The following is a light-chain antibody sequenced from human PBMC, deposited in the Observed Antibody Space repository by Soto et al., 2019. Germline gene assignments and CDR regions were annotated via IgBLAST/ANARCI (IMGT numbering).Light chain of an antibody. J-gene: IGLJ1*01. V-gene: IGLV2-14*01. CDR2: EVS. CDR1: SSDVGGYNY. Sequence: QSVLTQPASVSASPGQAITISCTGTSSDVGGYNYVSWYQQHPGKAPKLMIYEVSYRPSGVSNRFSGSKSGNTASLTISGLQAEDEADYYCTSYATSSTLPYVFGTGTKLTVL. CDR3: TSYATSSTLPYV.